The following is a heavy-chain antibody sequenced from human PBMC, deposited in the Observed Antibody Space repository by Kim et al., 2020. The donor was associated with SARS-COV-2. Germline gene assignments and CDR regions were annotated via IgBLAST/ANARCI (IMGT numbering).Heavy chain of an antibody. J-gene: IGHJ5*02. D-gene: IGHD3-22*01. V-gene: IGHV3-43*01. Sequence: GGSLRLSCAASGFTFDDYTMHWVRQTPGRGLEWVSPISWDGGTTDYADSVKGRFSISRDNSKNSLYLQMSSLRTEDTALYYCAKDSAYYYDSGRSWFDPWGHGTLVTVSS. CDR3: AKDSAYYYDSGRSWFDP. CDR1: GFTFDDYT. CDR2: ISWDGGTT.